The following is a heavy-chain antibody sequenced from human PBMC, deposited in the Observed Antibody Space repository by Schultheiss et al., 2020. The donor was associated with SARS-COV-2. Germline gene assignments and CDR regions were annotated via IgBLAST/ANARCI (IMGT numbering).Heavy chain of an antibody. J-gene: IGHJ3*02. CDR1: GGSISSYY. Sequence: SQTLSLTCTVSGGSISSYYWSWIRQPPGKGLEWIGYIYYSGSTNYNPSLKSRVTMSVDTSKNQFSLKLSSVTAADTAVYYCARGFRRSSSSNDAFDIWGQGTMVTVAS. D-gene: IGHD6-6*01. CDR3: ARGFRRSSSSNDAFDI. V-gene: IGHV4-59*01. CDR2: IYYSGST.